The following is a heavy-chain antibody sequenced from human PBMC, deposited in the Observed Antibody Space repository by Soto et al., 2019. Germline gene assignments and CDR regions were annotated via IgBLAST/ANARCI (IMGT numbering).Heavy chain of an antibody. CDR1: GYTFINYG. J-gene: IGHJ4*02. CDR2: ISGYNGNT. V-gene: IGHV1-18*01. Sequence: QVQLVQSGAEVRKPGASVKVSCKASGYTFINYGITWVRQAPGQGLEWMGWISGYNGNTNYAEKLQGRVTVTTDTSTGTASMELRSLTSDDTAVYYCARGSEGFDYWGQGTLVTVSS. CDR3: ARGSEGFDY.